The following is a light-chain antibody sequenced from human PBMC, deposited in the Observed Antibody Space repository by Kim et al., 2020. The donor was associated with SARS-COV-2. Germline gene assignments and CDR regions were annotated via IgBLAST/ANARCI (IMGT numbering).Light chain of an antibody. V-gene: IGKV3-15*01. CDR2: GAS. J-gene: IGKJ2*01. CDR1: QNVGTN. Sequence: EIVMTQSPATLSVSPGERASLSCRASQNVGTNLAWYQQKPGQAPRLLIYGASTRATGIPARFSGSGSGTEFTLTISSLQSEDFAVYYCQRFSNWFMYTFGQGTKLEI. CDR3: QRFSNWFMYT.